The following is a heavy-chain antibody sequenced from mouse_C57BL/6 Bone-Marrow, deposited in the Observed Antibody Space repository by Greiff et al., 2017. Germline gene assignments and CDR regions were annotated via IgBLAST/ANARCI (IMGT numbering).Heavy chain of an antibody. CDR2: IDPTSGGT. V-gene: IGHV1-72*01. CDR1: GSTFTSSW. Sequence: QVQLQQPGAELVKPGASVKLSCKASGSTFTSSWMHWVKQRPGRGLEWIGRIDPTSGGTKSNEKFKGQATLTVDKPSSTAYMQLSSLTSEDSAVYYCARWAGDDCYARDYWGKGTSVTVSS. J-gene: IGHJ4*01. CDR3: ARWAGDDCYARDY. D-gene: IGHD2-2*01.